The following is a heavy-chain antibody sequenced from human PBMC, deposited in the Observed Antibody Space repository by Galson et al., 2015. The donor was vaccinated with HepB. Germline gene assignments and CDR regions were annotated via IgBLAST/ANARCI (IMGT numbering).Heavy chain of an antibody. CDR3: ARDWRPGGGEVVVLALFDY. J-gene: IGHJ4*02. CDR1: GFTFSTYS. CDR2: ISSSSNYR. Sequence: PLRLSCAVSGFTFSTYSMGWVRQAPGKGLEWVSSISSSSNYRYYAASVRGRFTISRDNAKNSLYLQMNSLRAEDTAMDYCARDWRPGGGEVVVLALFDYWGQGTLVTVSS. D-gene: IGHD3-22*01. V-gene: IGHV3-21*01.